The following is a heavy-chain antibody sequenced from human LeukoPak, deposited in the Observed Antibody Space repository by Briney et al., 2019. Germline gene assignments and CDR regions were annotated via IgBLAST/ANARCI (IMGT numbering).Heavy chain of an antibody. CDR2: ISGSSSTI. D-gene: IGHD2-15*01. Sequence: GGSLRLSCAASGFTFINYNMNWVRQAPGKGLEWVSYISGSSSTIYYADSVKGRFTISRDNAKNSLYLQMDSLRAEDTAVYYCARDGCSDGSCEDWGQGTLVTVSS. CDR1: GFTFINYN. J-gene: IGHJ4*02. CDR3: ARDGCSDGSCED. V-gene: IGHV3-48*01.